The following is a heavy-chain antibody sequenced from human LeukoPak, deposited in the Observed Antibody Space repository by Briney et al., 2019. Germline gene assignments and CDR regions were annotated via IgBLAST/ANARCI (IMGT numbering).Heavy chain of an antibody. V-gene: IGHV3-11*01. CDR2: ISGSGSTI. J-gene: IGHJ5*02. Sequence: EGSLRLSCAASGFTFSGYYMSWIRQAPGKGLEWVSYISGSGSTIYYADSMKGRFTISRDNTKNSLYLQVNSLRAEDTAVYYCARGSRRNWFDPWGQGTLVTVSS. D-gene: IGHD3-10*01. CDR1: GFTFSGYY. CDR3: ARGSRRNWFDP.